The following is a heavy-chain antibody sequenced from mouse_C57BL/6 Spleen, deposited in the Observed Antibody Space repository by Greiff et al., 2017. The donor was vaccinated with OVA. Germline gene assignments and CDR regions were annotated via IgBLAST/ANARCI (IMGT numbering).Heavy chain of an antibody. V-gene: IGHV14-4*01. CDR3: TSYGNYEGAWFAY. D-gene: IGHD2-1*01. CDR1: GFNIKDDY. CDR2: IDPENGDT. J-gene: IGHJ3*01. Sequence: EVKLVESGAELVRPGASVKLSCTASGFNIKDDYMHWVKQRPEQGLEWIGWIDPENGDTEYASKFQGKATITADTSSNTAYLQLSSLTSEDTAVYYCTSYGNYEGAWFAYWGQGTLVTVSA.